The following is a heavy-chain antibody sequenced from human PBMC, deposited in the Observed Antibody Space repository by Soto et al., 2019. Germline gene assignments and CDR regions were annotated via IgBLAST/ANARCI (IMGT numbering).Heavy chain of an antibody. V-gene: IGHV3-23*01. CDR2: ISGSGGST. J-gene: IGHJ3*02. D-gene: IGHD3-10*01. CDR3: AKVRRITMVRGVDAFDI. Sequence: GSLRLSCAASGFTFSSYAMSWVRQAPGKGLEWVSAISGSGGSTYYADSVKGRFTISRDNSKNTLYLQMNSLRAEDTAVYYCAKVRRITMVRGVDAFDIWGQGTMVTVSS. CDR1: GFTFSSYA.